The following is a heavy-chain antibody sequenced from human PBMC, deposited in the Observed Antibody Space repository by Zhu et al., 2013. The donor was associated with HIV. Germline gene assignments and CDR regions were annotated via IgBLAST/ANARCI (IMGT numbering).Heavy chain of an antibody. Sequence: QVQLQESGPGLVKPSGTLSLTCAVSGGSISSSNWWSWVRQPPGKGLEWIGEIYHSGSTNYNPSLKSRVTISVDKSKNQFSLKLSSVTAADTAVYYCASGDYDILTGYYRPFDYWGQGTLVTVSS. CDR2: IYHSGST. CDR3: ASGDYDILTGYYRPFDY. V-gene: IGHV4-4*02. CDR1: GGSISSSNW. J-gene: IGHJ4*02. D-gene: IGHD3-9*01.